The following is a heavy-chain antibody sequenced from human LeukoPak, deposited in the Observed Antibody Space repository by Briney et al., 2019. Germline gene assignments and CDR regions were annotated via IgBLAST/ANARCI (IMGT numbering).Heavy chain of an antibody. V-gene: IGHV4-4*02. Sequence: SETLSLTCAVSGGSISSSNWWSWVRQPPGKGRGWIGEIYHSGSTNYNPSLKSRVTISVDKSKNQFSLKLSSVAAADTAVYYCARDRAYYYGSGSYEFGNWFDPWGQGTLVTVSS. CDR2: IYHSGST. D-gene: IGHD3-10*01. CDR3: ARDRAYYYGSGSYEFGNWFDP. J-gene: IGHJ5*02. CDR1: GGSISSSNW.